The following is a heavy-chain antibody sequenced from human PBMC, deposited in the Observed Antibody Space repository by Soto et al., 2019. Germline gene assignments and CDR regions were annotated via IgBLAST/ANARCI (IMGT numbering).Heavy chain of an antibody. D-gene: IGHD6-13*01. CDR3: TLGSWSAGGVEVGGRGGRGAVCS. Sequence: QVQLVQSGAEVKKPGSSVKVSCKASGGTFSTYTIIWVRQAPGQGLEWMGRIIPMLDITNNAQRFQGRVKLXADXSTSTADLELSSLGSEDTAVYYCTLGSWSAGGVEVGGRGGRGAVCSGGRG. CDR2: IIPMLDIT. V-gene: IGHV1-69*02. J-gene: IGHJ2*01. CDR1: GGTFSTYT.